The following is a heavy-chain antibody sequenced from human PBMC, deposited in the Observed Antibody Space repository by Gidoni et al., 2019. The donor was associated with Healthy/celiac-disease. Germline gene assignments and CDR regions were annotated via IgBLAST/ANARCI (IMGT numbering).Heavy chain of an antibody. Sequence: EVQLVESGGGLVKPGGSLRLSCAASGFTFSSYSMNWVRQAPGKGLEWVSSISSSSSYIYYADSVKGRFTISRDNAKNSLYLQMNSLRAEDTAVYYCARDPYSSGWYMVLDAFDIWGQGTMVTVSS. J-gene: IGHJ3*02. D-gene: IGHD6-19*01. CDR2: ISSSSSYI. V-gene: IGHV3-21*01. CDR3: ARDPYSSGWYMVLDAFDI. CDR1: GFTFSSYS.